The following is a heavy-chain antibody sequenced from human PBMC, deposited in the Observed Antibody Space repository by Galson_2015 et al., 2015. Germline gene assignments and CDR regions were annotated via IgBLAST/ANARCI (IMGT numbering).Heavy chain of an antibody. CDR2: ISSSSSTI. CDR3: ARDQSTMVRGALNWFDP. J-gene: IGHJ5*02. Sequence: SLRLSCAASGFTFSSYSMNWVRQAPGKGLEWVSYISSSSSTIYYADSVKGRFTISRDNAKNSLYLQMNSLRAEDTAVYYCARDQSTMVRGALNWFDPWGQGTLVTVSS. V-gene: IGHV3-48*01. CDR1: GFTFSSYS. D-gene: IGHD3-10*01.